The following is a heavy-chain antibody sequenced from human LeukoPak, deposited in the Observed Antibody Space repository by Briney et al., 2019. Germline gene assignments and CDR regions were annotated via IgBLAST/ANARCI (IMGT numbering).Heavy chain of an antibody. CDR1: GGSISSYY. V-gene: IGHV4-59*01. Sequence: SETLSLTCTVSGGSISSYYWSWIRQPPGKGLEWIGYIYYSGSTDYNPSLKSRVAISVDTSKFQFSLKLTSVTAADTAVYYCARLYSSGWYSLDYWGQGALVTVSS. CDR2: IYYSGST. D-gene: IGHD6-19*01. J-gene: IGHJ4*02. CDR3: ARLYSSGWYSLDY.